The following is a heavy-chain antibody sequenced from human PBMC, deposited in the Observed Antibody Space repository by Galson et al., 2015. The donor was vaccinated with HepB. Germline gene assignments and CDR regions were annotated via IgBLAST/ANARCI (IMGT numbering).Heavy chain of an antibody. CDR1: GFTVSSNY. V-gene: IGHV3-66*01. CDR3: SGDTFGPYDY. J-gene: IGHJ4*02. Sequence: SLRLSCAASGFTVSSNYMSWVRQAPGKGLEWVSVIYSGGSTYYADSVKGRFTISKDNAKNTLHLQMNNLRAEDTAVYYCSGDTFGPYDYWGQGTLVTVSS. D-gene: IGHD3-16*01. CDR2: IYSGGST.